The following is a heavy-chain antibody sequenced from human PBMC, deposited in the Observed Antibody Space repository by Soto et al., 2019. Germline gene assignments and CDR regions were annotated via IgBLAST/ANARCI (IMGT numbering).Heavy chain of an antibody. V-gene: IGHV3-48*01. J-gene: IGHJ4*02. CDR1: GLTFSDYG. CDR3: ATTLADTSWCPF. CDR2: IGTRTSTK. Sequence: GGSLRLSCVVSGLTFSDYGMHWVRQAPGKRPEWLSYIGTRTSTKYYLDSVRGRFTISRDNAMNSLYLEMSSLRAEDTAVYYCATTLADTSWCPFWGRGTRVTVSS. D-gene: IGHD2-2*01.